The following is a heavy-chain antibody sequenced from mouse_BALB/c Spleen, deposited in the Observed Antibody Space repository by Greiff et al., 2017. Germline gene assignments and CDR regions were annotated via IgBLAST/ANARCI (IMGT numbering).Heavy chain of an antibody. J-gene: IGHJ4*01. V-gene: IGHV1S137*01. CDR1: GYTFTDYA. D-gene: IGHD2-1*01. CDR2: ISTYYGDA. Sequence: QVQLQQSGAELVRPGVSVKISCKGSGYTFTDYAMHWVKQSHAKSLEWIGVISTYYGDASYNQKFKGKATMTVDKSSSTAYMELARLTSEDSAIYYCARFYYGYYAMDYWGQGTSVTVSS. CDR3: ARFYYGYYAMDY.